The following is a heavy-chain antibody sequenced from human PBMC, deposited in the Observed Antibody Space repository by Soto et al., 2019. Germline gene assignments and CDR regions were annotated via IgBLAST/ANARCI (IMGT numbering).Heavy chain of an antibody. J-gene: IGHJ4*02. CDR1: GGSISSYY. CDR3: ARAGARSMADYFDY. CDR2: IYYSGST. Sequence: PSETLSLTCTVSGGSISSYYWSWIRQPPGKGLEWIGYIYYSGSTNYNPSLKSRVTISVDTSKNQFSPKLSSVTAADTAVYYCARAGARSMADYFDYWGQGTLVTVSS. D-gene: IGHD3-10*01. V-gene: IGHV4-59*01.